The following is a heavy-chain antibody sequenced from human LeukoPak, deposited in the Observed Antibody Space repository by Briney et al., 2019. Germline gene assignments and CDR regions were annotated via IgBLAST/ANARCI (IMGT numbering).Heavy chain of an antibody. D-gene: IGHD6-19*01. Sequence: GGSLRLSCAASGFTFSSYAMTWVRQAPGKGLEWVSAISGSGNSTYYADSVKGRFTISRDNSKNTLYLQMNSLRAEDTAVYYCAKSSLLAVAGTGDYWGQGTLVTVSS. CDR3: AKSSLLAVAGTGDY. V-gene: IGHV3-23*01. J-gene: IGHJ4*02. CDR1: GFTFSSYA. CDR2: ISGSGNST.